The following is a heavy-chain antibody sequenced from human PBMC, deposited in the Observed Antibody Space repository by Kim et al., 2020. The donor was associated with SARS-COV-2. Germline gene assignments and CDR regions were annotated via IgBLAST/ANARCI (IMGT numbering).Heavy chain of an antibody. D-gene: IGHD2-2*01. CDR1: GFTFSSYG. V-gene: IGHV3-33*06. J-gene: IGHJ6*02. Sequence: GGSLRLSCAASGFTFSSYGMHWVRQAPGKGLEWVAVIWYDGSNKYYADSVKGRFTISRDNSKNTLYLQMNSLRAEDTAVYYCAKDQLGYCSSTSCGFGMDVWGQGTTVTVSS. CDR3: AKDQLGYCSSTSCGFGMDV. CDR2: IWYDGSNK.